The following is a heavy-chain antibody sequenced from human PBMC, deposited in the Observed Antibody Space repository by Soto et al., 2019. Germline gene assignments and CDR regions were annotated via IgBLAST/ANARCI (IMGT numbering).Heavy chain of an antibody. CDR1: GGSISNAAYS. V-gene: IGHV4-30-2*01. D-gene: IGHD5-18*01. J-gene: IGHJ4*02. Sequence: SETLSLTCTVSGGSISNAAYSWNWIRQPPGKGLEWIGYIYPSGMPFYNPSLRSRVTISIDRSNDQFSLNLKSVTAAETAVYYCDRERAGYGLFDSWGQGTQVTVSS. CDR3: DRERAGYGLFDS. CDR2: IYPSGMP.